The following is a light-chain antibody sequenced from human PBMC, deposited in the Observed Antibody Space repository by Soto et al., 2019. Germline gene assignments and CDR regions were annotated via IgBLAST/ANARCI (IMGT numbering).Light chain of an antibody. V-gene: IGLV2-8*01. J-gene: IGLJ1*01. CDR3: SSHGGANNFYV. CDR1: NSDVGAYNY. Sequence: QSVLTQPPSASGSPGQSVTISCTGTNSDVGAYNYVSWYQQHPGKVPKLLIYEVTKRPSGVPDRFSGSKSGITASLTVSGLQAEDEADYYCSSHGGANNFYVFGTGTKVTVL. CDR2: EVT.